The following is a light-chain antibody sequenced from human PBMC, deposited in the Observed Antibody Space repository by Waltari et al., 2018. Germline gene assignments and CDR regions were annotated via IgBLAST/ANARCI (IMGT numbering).Light chain of an antibody. J-gene: IGLJ1*01. Sequence: QSALTQPASVSGSPGQSITIPCTGTSSDVGGSNSVSWYQQHPGKAPKPMIYDVSDRPSGVSNRFSGSKSGNTASLTISGLQAEDEADYYCSSYTSSNTYVFGTGTKVTVL. CDR1: SSDVGGSNS. V-gene: IGLV2-14*03. CDR2: DVS. CDR3: SSYTSSNTYV.